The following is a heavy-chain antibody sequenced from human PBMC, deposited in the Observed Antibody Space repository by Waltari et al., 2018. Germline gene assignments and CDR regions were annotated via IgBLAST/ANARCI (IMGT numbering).Heavy chain of an antibody. CDR3: ARGSSGDYYYYYYMDV. D-gene: IGHD4-17*01. CDR2: IYTSGST. J-gene: IGHJ6*03. CDR1: GGSISSGSYY. Sequence: QVQLQESGPGLVKPSQTLSLTCTVSGGSISSGSYYWSWIRQPAGKGLEWIGRIYTSGSTNYNPSLKSRVTIAVDTSKNQFSLKLSSVTAADTAVYYCARGSSGDYYYYYYMDVWGKGTTVTVSS. V-gene: IGHV4-61*02.